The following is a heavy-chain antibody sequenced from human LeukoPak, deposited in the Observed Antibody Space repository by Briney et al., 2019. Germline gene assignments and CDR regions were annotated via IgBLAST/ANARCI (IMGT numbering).Heavy chain of an antibody. J-gene: IGHJ4*02. Sequence: ASVKVSCKASGGTFSNYATSWVRQAPGQGLEWMGGIIPIFGTANYAQKFQGRVTITTDESTSTAYMELSSLRSEDTAVYYCARQRSGSWGGFDYWGQGTLVTVSS. D-gene: IGHD6-13*01. CDR2: IIPIFGTA. V-gene: IGHV1-69*05. CDR1: GGTFSNYA. CDR3: ARQRSGSWGGFDY.